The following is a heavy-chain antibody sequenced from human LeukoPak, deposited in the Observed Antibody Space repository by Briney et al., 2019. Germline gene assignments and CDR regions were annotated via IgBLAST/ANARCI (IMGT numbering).Heavy chain of an antibody. CDR2: ISAYNGNT. V-gene: IGHV1-18*01. J-gene: IGHJ4*02. D-gene: IGHD3-3*01. CDR1: GYTFTSYG. CDR3: ARDLDDDHHPFYFDY. Sequence: ASVKVSCKASGYTFTSYGISWVRQAPGQGLEWMGWISAYNGNTNYAQKLQGRVTMTTDTSTSTAYMELRSLRSDDTAVYYCARDLDDDHHPFYFDYWGQGTLVTVSS.